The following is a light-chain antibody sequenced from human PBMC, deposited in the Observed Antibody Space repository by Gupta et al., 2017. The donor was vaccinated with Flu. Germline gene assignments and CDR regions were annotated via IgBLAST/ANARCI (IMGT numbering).Light chain of an antibody. V-gene: IGLV1-47*01. CDR1: SSNVGSNY. CDR2: RTF. Sequence: QSVLTQSPSASGTPGQTVAISCSGSSSNVGSNYVYWYQQVSPTAPKLLIYRTFQRSSGVPDRFSGSKSGTSASLVIGGLRSEDEAHYYCAAWDDTLDGVVFGGGTKLAVL. CDR3: AAWDDTLDGVV. J-gene: IGLJ2*01.